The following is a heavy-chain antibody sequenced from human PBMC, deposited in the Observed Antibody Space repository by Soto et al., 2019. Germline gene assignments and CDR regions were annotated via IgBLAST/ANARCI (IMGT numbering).Heavy chain of an antibody. D-gene: IGHD2-2*01. Sequence: QVQLVESGGGVVQPGRSVRLSCAASGFIFSTFTMHWVRQAPGKGLEWVAVISYDGTNTYYADSVKGRFTISRDNSKNTLDLQMSSLRVDDTAVYYCARDPVVVVPAARGPPYGMDVWGQGNTVTVSS. V-gene: IGHV3-30-3*01. CDR2: ISYDGTNT. CDR3: ARDPVVVVPAARGPPYGMDV. J-gene: IGHJ6*02. CDR1: GFIFSTFT.